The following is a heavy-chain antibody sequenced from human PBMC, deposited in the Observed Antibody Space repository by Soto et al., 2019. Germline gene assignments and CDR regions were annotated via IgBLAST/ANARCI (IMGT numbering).Heavy chain of an antibody. D-gene: IGHD3-10*01. Sequence: PSETLSLTCTVSGGSISSSFHYWGWIRQPPGKGLEWIGSIYYSGKSYYNPSLQSRATISVDTSREQFSLKLNSVTAADTAVYYCARDRALLLWFGELSGTFDYWGQGTLVTVSS. V-gene: IGHV4-39*02. J-gene: IGHJ4*02. CDR3: ARDRALLLWFGELSGTFDY. CDR1: GGSISSSFHY. CDR2: IYYSGKS.